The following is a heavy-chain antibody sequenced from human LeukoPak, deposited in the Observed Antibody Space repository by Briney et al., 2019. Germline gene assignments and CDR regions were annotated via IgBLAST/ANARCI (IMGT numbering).Heavy chain of an antibody. Sequence: GGSLRLSCAASGFTFSSYWMSWVRQAPGKGLEWVANIRHDGSEKYYVDSVKGRFTTSRDNAKDSLYLQMNSLRVEDTAVYYCARGGSRQYNFWGQGTLVTVSS. CDR2: IRHDGSEK. D-gene: IGHD5-18*01. CDR3: ARGGSRQYNF. J-gene: IGHJ4*02. CDR1: GFTFSSYW. V-gene: IGHV3-7*01.